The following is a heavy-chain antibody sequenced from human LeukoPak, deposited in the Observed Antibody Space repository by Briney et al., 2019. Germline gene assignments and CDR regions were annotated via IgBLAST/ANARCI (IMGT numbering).Heavy chain of an antibody. D-gene: IGHD1-20*01. CDR3: TTTQYNWNDAEDY. V-gene: IGHV3-15*01. Sequence: NPGGSLRLSCAGSGFTFSTYWMSWVRQAPGKGLEWVGRIKSKTDGGTTDYAAPVKGRFTISRDDSKNTLYLQMNSLKTEDTAVYYCTTTQYNWNDAEDYWGQGTLVTVSS. CDR2: IKSKTDGGTT. CDR1: GFTFSTYW. J-gene: IGHJ4*02.